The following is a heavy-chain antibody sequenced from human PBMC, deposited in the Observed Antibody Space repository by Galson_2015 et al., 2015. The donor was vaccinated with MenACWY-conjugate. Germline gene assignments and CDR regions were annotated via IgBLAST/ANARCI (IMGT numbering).Heavy chain of an antibody. Sequence: PLRLSCAASGFTFSTCAMHWVRQAPGKGLEWVAVISNDGSDQHYADSVKGRFTIARDNSKNTVSLQMNSLTAEDTAIFYCARGIYAGTRTYYYMDFWAKGTTVTVS. CDR3: ARGIYAGTRTYYYMDF. CDR1: GFTFSTCA. D-gene: IGHD6-13*01. V-gene: IGHV3-30*01. CDR2: ISNDGSDQ. J-gene: IGHJ6*03.